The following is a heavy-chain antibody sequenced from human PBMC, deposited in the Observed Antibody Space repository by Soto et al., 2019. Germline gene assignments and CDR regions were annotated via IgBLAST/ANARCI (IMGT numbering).Heavy chain of an antibody. Sequence: GGSLRLSCAASGFTFSSYSMNWVRQAPGKGLEWVSSISSSSSYIYYAGSVKGRFTISRDNAKNSLYLQMNSLRAEDTAVYYCARVRSSSYYYYGMDVWGQGTTVTVSS. V-gene: IGHV3-21*01. CDR1: GFTFSSYS. CDR2: ISSSSSYI. CDR3: ARVRSSSYYYYGMDV. J-gene: IGHJ6*02. D-gene: IGHD6-6*01.